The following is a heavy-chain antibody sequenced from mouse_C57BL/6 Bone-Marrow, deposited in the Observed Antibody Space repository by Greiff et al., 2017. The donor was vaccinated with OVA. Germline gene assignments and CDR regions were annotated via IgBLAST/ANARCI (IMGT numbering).Heavy chain of an antibody. J-gene: IGHJ1*03. CDR3: ARTDYGSRGGYFDV. D-gene: IGHD1-1*01. CDR2: INPGRGGT. Sequence: VQLQESGAELVRPGTSVKVSCKASGYAFTNYLIEWVKQRPGQGLEWIGVINPGRGGTNYNEKFKGKATLTADKSSSTAYMQRSSLTSEDSAVYFCARTDYGSRGGYFDVWGTGTTVTVSS. V-gene: IGHV1-54*01. CDR1: GYAFTNYL.